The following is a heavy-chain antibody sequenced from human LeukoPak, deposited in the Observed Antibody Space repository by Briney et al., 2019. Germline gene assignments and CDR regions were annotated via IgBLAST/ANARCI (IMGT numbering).Heavy chain of an antibody. CDR2: IYSGGST. J-gene: IGHJ3*02. CDR3: AREVQVVVTPRQVDAFDI. Sequence: PGGSLRLSCAASGFTVSSNYMSWVRQAPGKGLEWVSVIYSGGSTYYADSVKGRFTVSRHNSKNTLYLQMNSLRAEDTAVYYCAREVQVVVTPRQVDAFDIWGQGTMVTVSS. V-gene: IGHV3-53*04. D-gene: IGHD2-2*01. CDR1: GFTVSSNY.